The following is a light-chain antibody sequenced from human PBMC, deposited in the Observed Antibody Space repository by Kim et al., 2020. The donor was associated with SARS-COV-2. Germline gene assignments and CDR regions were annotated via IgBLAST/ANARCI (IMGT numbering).Light chain of an antibody. CDR2: LGS. V-gene: IGKV2-28*01. Sequence: DIVMTQSPLSLPVTPGEPASISCRSSQSLLHSNGYNYLDWYLQKPGQSPQLLIYLGSNRASGVPDRFSGSGSGTEFTLKLSRVEAEDVGIYYCMQALQTPLTFGGGTQVDIK. CDR1: QSLLHSNGYNY. CDR3: MQALQTPLT. J-gene: IGKJ4*01.